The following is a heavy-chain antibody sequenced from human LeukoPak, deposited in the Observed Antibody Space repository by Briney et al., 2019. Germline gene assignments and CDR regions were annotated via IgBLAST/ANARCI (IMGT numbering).Heavy chain of an antibody. Sequence: GASVKVSCKASGYTFNTYGFSWVRQAPGQGLEWMGWINAYNGNTNYAQKLQGRVTMTTETPTSTAYMVLRSLRSDDTAVYYCARRQGTTLSFDYWGQGTLVTVSS. D-gene: IGHD1-1*01. CDR2: INAYNGNT. J-gene: IGHJ4*02. CDR3: ARRQGTTLSFDY. V-gene: IGHV1-18*01. CDR1: GYTFNTYG.